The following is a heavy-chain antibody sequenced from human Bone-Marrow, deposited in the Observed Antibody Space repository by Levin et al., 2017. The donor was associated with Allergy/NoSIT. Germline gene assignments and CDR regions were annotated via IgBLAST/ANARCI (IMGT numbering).Heavy chain of an antibody. D-gene: IGHD6-13*01. CDR1: GGTFSNYD. J-gene: IGHJ4*02. V-gene: IGHV1-69*13. CDR3: ATRLGRGYFFDF. Sequence: ASVKVSCKASGGTFSNYDMSWVRQAPGQGPEWMGAINPLFGTANYAQQFQGRVTITADSSTATAYMELTSLGYDDTAVYYCATRLGRGYFFDFWGQGTLVTVSS. CDR2: INPLFGTA.